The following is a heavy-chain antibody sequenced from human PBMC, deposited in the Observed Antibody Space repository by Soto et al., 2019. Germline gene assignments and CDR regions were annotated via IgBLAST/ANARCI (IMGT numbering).Heavy chain of an antibody. CDR2: ISAYNGNT. V-gene: IGHV1-18*01. Sequence: ASKKVSCKASGYTFTRYDINWVRQAPGQGLEWMGWISAYNGNTNYAQKLQGRVTMTTDTSTSTAYMELRSLRSDDTAVYYCARGPFLLRYYGMDVWGQGTTVTVSS. D-gene: IGHD2-15*01. CDR1: GYTFTRYD. J-gene: IGHJ6*02. CDR3: ARGPFLLRYYGMDV.